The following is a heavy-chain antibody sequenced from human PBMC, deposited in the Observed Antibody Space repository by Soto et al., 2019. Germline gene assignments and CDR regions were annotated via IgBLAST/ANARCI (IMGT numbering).Heavy chain of an antibody. V-gene: IGHV1-8*01. CDR1: GYTFSNYD. Sequence: QVQLVQSGAELKKPGASVKVSCKASGYTFSNYDMNWVRQATGQGPEWIGWVKPNNGDTGNAQKFQGRVTLTTDISATAACMDLTSLRSEGAAIYYCAKVSNKGSAIDFTYWGQGTLITVSS. J-gene: IGHJ4*02. D-gene: IGHD3-10*01. CDR2: VKPNNGDT. CDR3: AKVSNKGSAIDFTY.